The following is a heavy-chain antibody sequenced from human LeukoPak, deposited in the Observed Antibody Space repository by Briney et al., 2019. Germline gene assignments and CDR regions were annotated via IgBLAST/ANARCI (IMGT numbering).Heavy chain of an antibody. CDR3: ARDRDIGGVPSAAADY. J-gene: IGHJ4*02. V-gene: IGHV1-18*01. Sequence: ASVKVSCKASGYTFISYGISWVRQAPGQGLEWMGWISAYNGNTKSAQKCRGRVTMTRDTSTSTAYMELRSLRSDDTAMYYCARDRDIGGVPSAAADYWGQGTLVTVSS. CDR2: ISAYNGNT. CDR1: GYTFISYG. D-gene: IGHD2-2*01.